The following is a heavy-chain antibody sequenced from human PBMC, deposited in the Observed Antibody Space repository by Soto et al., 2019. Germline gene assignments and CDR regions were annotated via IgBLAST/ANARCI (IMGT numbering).Heavy chain of an antibody. CDR2: INAGNGNT. CDR1: GYTFTNYI. V-gene: IGHV1-3*01. J-gene: IGHJ4*02. D-gene: IGHD6-19*01. Sequence: ASVKVSCKASGYTFTNYIMHWVRQAPGQRLEWMGWINAGNGNTKYSQKFQGRVTITRDTSASTAYMELSSLRSEDTAVYYCARAVAVPADFDYWGQGTLVTVS. CDR3: ARAVAVPADFDY.